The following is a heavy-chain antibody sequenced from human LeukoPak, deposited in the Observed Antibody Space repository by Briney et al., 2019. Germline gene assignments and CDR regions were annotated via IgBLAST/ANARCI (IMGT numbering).Heavy chain of an antibody. CDR1: GFTFSSYG. V-gene: IGHV3-30*18. Sequence: GGSLRLSCAASGFTFSSYGMHWVRQAPGKGLEWVAVISYDGRNEHYADSVKGRFTISRDNSKNTLYLQMNSLRGEDTAVYYCAKEYTYGHWIFDYWGQGSLVTVSS. CDR2: ISYDGRNE. J-gene: IGHJ4*02. D-gene: IGHD5-18*01. CDR3: AKEYTYGHWIFDY.